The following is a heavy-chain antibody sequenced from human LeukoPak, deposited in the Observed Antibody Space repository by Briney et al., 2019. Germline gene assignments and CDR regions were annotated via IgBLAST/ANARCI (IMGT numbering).Heavy chain of an antibody. J-gene: IGHJ3*02. CDR2: ISSSSSYI. D-gene: IGHD1-26*01. V-gene: IGHV3-21*01. CDR3: ARDLGGSYYGAFDI. CDR1: GFTFSSYI. Sequence: GGSLRLSCAASGFTFSSYIMNWVRQAPGKGLEWVSSISSSSSYIYYADSVKGRFTISRDNAKNSLYLQMNSLRAEDTAVYYCARDLGGSYYGAFDIWGQGTMVTVSS.